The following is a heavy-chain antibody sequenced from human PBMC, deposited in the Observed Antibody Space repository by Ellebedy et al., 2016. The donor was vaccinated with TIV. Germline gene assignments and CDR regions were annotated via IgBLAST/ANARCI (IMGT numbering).Heavy chain of an antibody. CDR1: GHTFRGYY. D-gene: IGHD6-25*01. V-gene: IGHV1-2*02. CDR3: ARDEVVGASRGYQFYGMDV. J-gene: IGHJ6*02. Sequence: ASVKVSCKASGHTFRGYYIHWVRQAPGQGLEWMGWTNPNSGGTNHAQKFQGRLTLTTETSINTACMELNRLTSDDTAMYYCARDEVVGASRGYQFYGMDVWGQGTTVTVSS. CDR2: TNPNSGGT.